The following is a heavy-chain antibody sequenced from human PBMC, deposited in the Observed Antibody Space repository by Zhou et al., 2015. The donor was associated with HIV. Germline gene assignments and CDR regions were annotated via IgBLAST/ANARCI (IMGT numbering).Heavy chain of an antibody. CDR3: VKTNSAWYTAPEY. CDR1: GFTFSAYA. Sequence: EVQFLHSGGRLGTAGGGSLRLSCAASGFTFSAYAMTWVRQAPGKGLEWVSGVSRSGNEYYADSVKGRFSISRDNLKDTLSLQMNSLTVDDTAVYYCVKTNSAWYTAPEYWGQGNPGHRLL. CDR2: VSRSGNE. V-gene: IGHV3-23*01. D-gene: IGHD6-19*01. J-gene: IGHJ4*02.